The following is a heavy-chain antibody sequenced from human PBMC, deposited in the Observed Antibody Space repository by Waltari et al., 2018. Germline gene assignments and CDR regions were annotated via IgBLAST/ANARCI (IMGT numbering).Heavy chain of an antibody. CDR2: IFSRGSS. J-gene: IGHJ4*02. CDR1: GGSIGSFY. Sequence: QVYLQESGPGRVRPSETLSLSCTVSGGSIGSFYWSWIRQPSGKGRAWIGFIFSRGSSTYSPSLQSRVTMSVDTSKNHLSLTLSSVTAADTAVYYCARASSYGDVDYWGQGILVTVSS. V-gene: IGHV4-59*12. D-gene: IGHD3-10*01. CDR3: ARASSYGDVDY.